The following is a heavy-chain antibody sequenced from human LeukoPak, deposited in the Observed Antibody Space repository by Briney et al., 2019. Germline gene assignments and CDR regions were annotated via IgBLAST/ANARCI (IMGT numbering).Heavy chain of an antibody. CDR1: GGTFSSYA. CDR3: AGGVLELGSYYYHYMDV. D-gene: IGHD6-13*01. J-gene: IGHJ6*03. V-gene: IGHV1-69*05. Sequence: SVKVSCKASGGTFSSYAISWVRQAPGQGLEWMGGIIPIFGTANYAQKFQGRVTITTDESTSTAYMELSSLRSEDTAVYYCAGGVLELGSYYYHYMDVWGKVTTVTVSS. CDR2: IIPIFGTA.